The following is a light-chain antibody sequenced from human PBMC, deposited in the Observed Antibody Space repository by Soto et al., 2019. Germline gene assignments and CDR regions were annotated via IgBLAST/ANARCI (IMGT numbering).Light chain of an antibody. J-gene: IGLJ1*01. CDR3: SSYTTSRTLV. V-gene: IGLV2-14*01. CDR2: EVS. Sequence: QSALTQPASVSGSPGQSITISCSGTSSDIGSYNHVAWYQQFPGKSPKLMIFEVSNRPSGVSNRFSGSKSGNTASLTISGLQAEDEADYYCSSYTTSRTLVFGPGTKVTV. CDR1: SSDIGSYNH.